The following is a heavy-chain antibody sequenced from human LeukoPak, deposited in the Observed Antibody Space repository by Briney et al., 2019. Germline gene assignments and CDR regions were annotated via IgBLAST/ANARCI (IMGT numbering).Heavy chain of an antibody. D-gene: IGHD1-26*01. Sequence: ASVKVSCKTSGYTFTSYAIIWVRQAPGQGLEWMGWISGYNGRTYSAQKFQGRLTITTDTSTSTADMELRGLTSDDTAVFYCARGFSANYYDYWGQGTLVTVSS. CDR3: ARGFSANYYDY. CDR2: ISGYNGRT. V-gene: IGHV1-18*01. J-gene: IGHJ4*02. CDR1: GYTFTSYA.